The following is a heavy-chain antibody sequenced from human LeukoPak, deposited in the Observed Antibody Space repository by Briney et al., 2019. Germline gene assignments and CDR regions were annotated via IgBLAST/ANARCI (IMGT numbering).Heavy chain of an antibody. CDR3: LTEDTPTVFDY. V-gene: IGHV3-9*01. D-gene: IGHD5-18*01. J-gene: IGHJ4*02. Sequence: GGSLRLSCAASGFTFDDHGMHWVRQAPGKGLEWVSGISWSSGIIGYADSVKGRFTISRDNSKNTVYLQMNSLRTEDTAVYYCLTEDTPTVFDYWGQGTLVTVSS. CDR1: GFTFDDHG. CDR2: ISWSSGII.